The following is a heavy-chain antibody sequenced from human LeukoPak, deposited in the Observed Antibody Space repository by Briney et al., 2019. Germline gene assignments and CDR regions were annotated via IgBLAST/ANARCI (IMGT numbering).Heavy chain of an antibody. J-gene: IGHJ4*02. V-gene: IGHV3-23*01. CDR2: ISGSGVST. CDR3: AKTVGVNFFDY. CDR1: GFTFSNYA. D-gene: IGHD1-26*01. Sequence: GGSLRLSCAASGFTFSNYAMHWVRQAPGKGLEWVSSISGSGVSTFYADSVKGRFTISRDNSKNTLYLQMHSLRGEDTAMYYCAKTVGVNFFDYWGQGTLVTVSS.